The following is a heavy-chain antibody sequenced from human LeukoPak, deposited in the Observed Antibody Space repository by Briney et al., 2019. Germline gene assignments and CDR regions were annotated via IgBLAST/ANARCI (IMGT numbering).Heavy chain of an antibody. V-gene: IGHV3-48*04. Sequence: GGSLRLSCAASGFTFSSYSMNWVRQAPGKGLEWVSYISSNSSTIYYADSVKGRFTISRDNAKNSLYLQMNSLRAEDTAVYYCAREAMKSYYYYMDVWGKGTTVTVSS. CDR3: AREAMKSYYYYMDV. CDR2: ISSNSSTI. CDR1: GFTFSSYS. D-gene: IGHD5-18*01. J-gene: IGHJ6*03.